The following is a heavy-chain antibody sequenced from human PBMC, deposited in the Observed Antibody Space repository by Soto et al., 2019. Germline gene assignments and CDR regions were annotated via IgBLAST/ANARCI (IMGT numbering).Heavy chain of an antibody. CDR1: GGSISSSSYY. CDR2: IYYSGST. J-gene: IGHJ4*02. D-gene: IGHD3-9*01. Sequence: SETLSLTCTVSGGSISSSSYYWGWIRQPPGKGLEWIGSIYYSGSTYYNPSLKSRVTISVDTSKNQFSLKLSSVTAADTAVYYCARDYDILTGYSYDYWGQGTLVTVSS. V-gene: IGHV4-39*07. CDR3: ARDYDILTGYSYDY.